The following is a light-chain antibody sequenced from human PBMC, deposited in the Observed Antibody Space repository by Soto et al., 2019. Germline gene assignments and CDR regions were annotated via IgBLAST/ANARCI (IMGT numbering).Light chain of an antibody. J-gene: IGKJ5*01. CDR1: QSIYIY. CDR3: QQSYSSIT. Sequence: DIQLTQSPSTLSASVGDRVTMTCRASQSIYIYLNWYQQKPGKAPKLLIYAASSLQRGVPSTFSGGGSGTDFTLTISSLQPEDFATYYCQQSYSSITFGQGTRLENK. CDR2: AAS. V-gene: IGKV1-39*01.